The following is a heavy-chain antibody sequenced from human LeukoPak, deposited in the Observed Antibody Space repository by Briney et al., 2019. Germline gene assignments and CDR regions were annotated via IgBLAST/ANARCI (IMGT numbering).Heavy chain of an antibody. CDR2: INPNSGGT. D-gene: IGHD1/OR15-1a*01. V-gene: IGHV1-2*02. CDR1: GYTFTDYY. CDR3: ATLKNTPWQLDY. J-gene: IGHJ4*02. Sequence: GASVKVSCKASGYTFTDYYMHWVRQAPGQGLEWMGWINPNSGGTNYAQKFQGRVTMTRDTSISTAYMDLSRLRSDDTAVYYCATLKNTPWQLDYWGQGTLVTVSS.